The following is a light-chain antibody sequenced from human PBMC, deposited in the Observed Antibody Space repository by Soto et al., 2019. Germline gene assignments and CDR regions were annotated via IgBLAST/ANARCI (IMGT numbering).Light chain of an antibody. Sequence: EIVLTQSPGTLSLSPEERATLSCRASQSVSSTYLAWFQQKPGQAPRLLIYGASSRATGIPDRFSGSGSGTDFTLTISRVEPEDFVVYYCQQYLSLPVTFGQGTRLEIK. CDR1: QSVSSTY. V-gene: IGKV3-20*01. CDR3: QQYLSLPVT. CDR2: GAS. J-gene: IGKJ5*01.